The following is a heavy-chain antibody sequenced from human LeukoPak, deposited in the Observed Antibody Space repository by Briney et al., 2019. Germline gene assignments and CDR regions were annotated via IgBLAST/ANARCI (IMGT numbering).Heavy chain of an antibody. Sequence: PGGSLRLSCAASGFTFSDYYMSWIRQAPGEGLEWISYISSSGSIVNYADSVKGRFTISRDNAKDSLYLQVNSLRAEDTAVYYCARIPAVAPADYWGQGTLVTVSS. V-gene: IGHV3-11*01. CDR3: ARIPAVAPADY. CDR1: GFTFSDYY. J-gene: IGHJ4*02. CDR2: ISSSGSIV. D-gene: IGHD6-19*01.